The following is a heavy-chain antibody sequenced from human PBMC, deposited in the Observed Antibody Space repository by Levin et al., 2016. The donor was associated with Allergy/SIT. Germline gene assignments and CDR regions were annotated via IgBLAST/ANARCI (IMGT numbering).Heavy chain of an antibody. CDR2: ISSSSSYI. CDR1: GFTFSSYA. Sequence: GGPLRLSCAASGFTFSSYAMSWVRQAPGKGLEWVSSISSSSSYIYYADSVKGRFTISRDNAKNSLYLQMNSLRAEDTAVYYCARGVDWYADYWGQGTLVTVSS. CDR3: ARGVDWYADY. J-gene: IGHJ4*02. D-gene: IGHD3-9*01. V-gene: IGHV3-21*01.